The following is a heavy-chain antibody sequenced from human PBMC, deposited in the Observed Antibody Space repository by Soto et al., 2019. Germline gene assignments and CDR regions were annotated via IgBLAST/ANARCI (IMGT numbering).Heavy chain of an antibody. J-gene: IGHJ6*02. CDR3: AKAFYSSSSVGSHYYYGMDV. Sequence: VGSLRLSCAASGFTFSSYAMSWVRQAPGKGLEWVSAISGSGGSTYYADSVKGRFTISRDNSKNTLYLQMNSLRAEDTAVYYCAKAFYSSSSVGSHYYYGMDVWGQGTTVTVSS. CDR2: ISGSGGST. CDR1: GFTFSSYA. D-gene: IGHD6-6*01. V-gene: IGHV3-23*01.